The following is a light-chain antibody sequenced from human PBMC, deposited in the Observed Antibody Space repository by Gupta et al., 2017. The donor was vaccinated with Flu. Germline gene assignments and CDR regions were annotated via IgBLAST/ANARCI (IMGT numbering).Light chain of an antibody. CDR3: QQYSTYSRT. V-gene: IGKV1-5*03. CDR2: EAS. CDR1: QSISSW. Sequence: DIQMTPSPSTLSASVGDRVTITCRASQSISSWLAWYQQKPGKAPKLLIYEASSLESGVPSSFSGSGSGTEFTLTISSLQPDDFATYYCQQYSTYSRTFGQGTKVEIK. J-gene: IGKJ1*01.